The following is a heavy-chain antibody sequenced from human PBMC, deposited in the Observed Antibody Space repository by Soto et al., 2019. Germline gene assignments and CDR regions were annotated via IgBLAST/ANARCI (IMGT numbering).Heavy chain of an antibody. CDR1: GYTFTSYG. J-gene: IGHJ6*02. CDR2: TSAYNGNT. Sequence: QDQLVQSGAEVKKPWASVKVSCKASGYTFTSYGICWDRQAPRQELEWKGWTSAYNGNTNYAQEIEGRVTMTTDTTTSTAEMEWRSLRSDEAAVYYWARNLLAVSGHMDVWGQGTTVTVSS. D-gene: IGHD6-19*01. V-gene: IGHV1-18*04. CDR3: ARNLLAVSGHMDV.